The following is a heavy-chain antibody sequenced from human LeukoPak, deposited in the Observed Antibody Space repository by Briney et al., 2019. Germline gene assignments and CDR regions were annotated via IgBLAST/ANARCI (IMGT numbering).Heavy chain of an antibody. CDR3: ARGREGGYFDY. V-gene: IGHV3-53*01. Sequence: PGGSLRLSCAASGFTFSSYAMHWVRQAPGKGLEWVSVIYSGGSTYYAGSVKGRFTISRDNSKNTLYLQMNSLRAEDTAVYYCARGREGGYFDYWGQGTLVTVSS. CDR2: IYSGGST. D-gene: IGHD1-26*01. CDR1: GFTFSSYA. J-gene: IGHJ4*02.